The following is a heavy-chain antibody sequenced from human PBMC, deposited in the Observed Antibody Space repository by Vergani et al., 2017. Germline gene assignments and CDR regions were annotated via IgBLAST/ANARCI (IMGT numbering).Heavy chain of an antibody. CDR1: GYSITNYW. J-gene: IGHJ4*02. D-gene: IGHD3-22*01. Sequence: EVQLVQSGAEVKKPGESLNISCQISGYSITNYWIGWVRQMPGKGREWMGIIHPADSDTRYSPSFQGQVTISVDKSISTAYLQRSSVRASDSAMYYCARLYGRDSSGSKYFDYWGQGTMVTVSS. CDR3: ARLYGRDSSGSKYFDY. CDR2: IHPADSDT. V-gene: IGHV5-51*01.